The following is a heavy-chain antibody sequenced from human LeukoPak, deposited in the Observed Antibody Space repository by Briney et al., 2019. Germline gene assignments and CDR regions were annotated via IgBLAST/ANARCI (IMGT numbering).Heavy chain of an antibody. D-gene: IGHD3-22*01. Sequence: SVKVSRKASGGTFSSYAISWVRQAPGQGLEWMGRIIPILGIANYAQKFQGRVTITADKSTSTAYMELSSLRSEDTAVYYCARYYYDSSGYYYFDYWGQGTLVTVSS. V-gene: IGHV1-69*04. CDR2: IIPILGIA. J-gene: IGHJ4*02. CDR1: GGTFSSYA. CDR3: ARYYYDSSGYYYFDY.